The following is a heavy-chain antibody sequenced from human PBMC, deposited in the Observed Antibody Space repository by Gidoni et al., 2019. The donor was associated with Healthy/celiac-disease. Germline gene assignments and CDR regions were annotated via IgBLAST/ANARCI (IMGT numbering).Heavy chain of an antibody. CDR3: ARAPRLLRNGMDV. D-gene: IGHD2-15*01. Sequence: QVQLVQSGAAVTKPGASVKVSCKASGYTFTGYYMHWVRQAPGQGLEWMGWIKPNSGGTNYAKKVQGRVTMTRDTSISTAYMELSRLRSDDTAVYYCARAPRLLRNGMDVWGQGTTVTVSS. J-gene: IGHJ6*02. CDR2: IKPNSGGT. V-gene: IGHV1-2*02. CDR1: GYTFTGYY.